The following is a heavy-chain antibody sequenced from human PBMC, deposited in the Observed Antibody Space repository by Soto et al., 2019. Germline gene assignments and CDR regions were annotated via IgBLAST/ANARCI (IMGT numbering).Heavy chain of an antibody. V-gene: IGHV4-31*03. Sequence: SETLSLTCTVSGGSISSGVYYWSWIRQHPGKGLEWIGYIYYSGSTYYNPSLKSRVTISVDTSKNQFSLKLSSVTAADTAVYYCAREGLELRWFDPWGQGTLVTVSS. CDR2: IYYSGST. D-gene: IGHD1-7*01. CDR3: AREGLELRWFDP. J-gene: IGHJ5*02. CDR1: GGSISSGVYY.